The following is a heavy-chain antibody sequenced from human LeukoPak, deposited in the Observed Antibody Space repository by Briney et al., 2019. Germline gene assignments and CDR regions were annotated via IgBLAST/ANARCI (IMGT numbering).Heavy chain of an antibody. V-gene: IGHV3-33*08. J-gene: IGHJ4*02. CDR3: ASTLEDY. CDR1: GFTFSGNW. CDR2: IWYDGSNK. Sequence: GGSLRLSCAASGFTFSGNWMHWVRQAPGKGLEWVAVIWYDGSNKYYADSVKGRFTISRDNSKNTLYLQMNSLRAEDTAVYYCASTLEDYWGQGTLVTVSS.